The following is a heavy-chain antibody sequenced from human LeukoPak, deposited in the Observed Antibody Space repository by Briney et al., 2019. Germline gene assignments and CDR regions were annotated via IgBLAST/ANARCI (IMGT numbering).Heavy chain of an antibody. CDR3: ARGDGVYYDSSGYFVH. D-gene: IGHD3-22*01. Sequence: ASVKVSCKASGYTFTGYYMHWVRQAPGQGLEWMGIINPSGGSTSYAQKFQGRVTMTRDTSTSTVYMELSSLRSEDTAVYYCARGDGVYYDSSGYFVHWGQGTLVTVSS. V-gene: IGHV1-46*01. CDR1: GYTFTGYY. J-gene: IGHJ5*02. CDR2: INPSGGST.